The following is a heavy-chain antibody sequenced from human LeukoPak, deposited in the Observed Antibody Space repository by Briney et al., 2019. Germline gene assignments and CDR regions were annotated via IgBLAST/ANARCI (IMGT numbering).Heavy chain of an antibody. D-gene: IGHD2-15*01. J-gene: IGHJ3*02. CDR3: AGYCSGGSCYADAFDI. Sequence: SETLSLTCTVSGGSISSYYWSWIRQPPGKGREWGGYIYESGSTNYNPPLKSRVTISVDTSKKQFSLKPSSVPDAHTAVYYCAGYCSGGSCYADAFDIWGQGTMVTVS. CDR1: GGSISSYY. CDR2: IYESGST. V-gene: IGHV4-59*01.